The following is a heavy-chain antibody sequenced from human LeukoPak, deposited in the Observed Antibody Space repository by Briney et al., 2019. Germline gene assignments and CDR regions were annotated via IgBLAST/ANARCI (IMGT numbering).Heavy chain of an antibody. CDR1: GYTFTSYD. V-gene: IGHV1-2*02. Sequence: ASVKVSCKASGYTFTSYDINWVRQATGQGLEWMGWINPNSGGTNYAQKFQGRVTMTRDTSISTAYMELSRLRSDDTAVYYCAGRSGAGPFDYWGQGTLVTVSS. D-gene: IGHD6-19*01. J-gene: IGHJ4*02. CDR2: INPNSGGT. CDR3: AGRSGAGPFDY.